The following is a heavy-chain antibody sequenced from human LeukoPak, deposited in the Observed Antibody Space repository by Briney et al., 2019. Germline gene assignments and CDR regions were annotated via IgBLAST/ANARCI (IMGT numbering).Heavy chain of an antibody. CDR3: ARDRGYSNFDY. CDR2: MNEDGSEK. V-gene: IGHV3-7*01. Sequence: SGGSLRLSCATSGFGLSNYWMSWVRQAPGKGLEWVANMNEDGSEKNYVDSVKGRFTISRDNAQDSLYLQMNSLRAEDTAVYYCARDRGYSNFDYWGQGTLLTVSS. D-gene: IGHD4-11*01. J-gene: IGHJ4*02. CDR1: GFGLSNYW.